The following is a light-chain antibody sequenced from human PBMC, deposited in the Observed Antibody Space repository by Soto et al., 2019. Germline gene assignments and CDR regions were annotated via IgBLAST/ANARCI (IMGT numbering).Light chain of an antibody. Sequence: DIVMTQSPDSLAVSLGERATINCKSSQTVLYSSNNKNYLAWYQQKPGQPPRLLIYWASTRESGVPDRFSGSGSGTDFSLTISSLQAEDVAVYYCQQYYSSPQTCAQGTKVEIK. J-gene: IGKJ1*01. CDR2: WAS. CDR3: QQYYSSPQT. CDR1: QTVLYSSNNKNY. V-gene: IGKV4-1*01.